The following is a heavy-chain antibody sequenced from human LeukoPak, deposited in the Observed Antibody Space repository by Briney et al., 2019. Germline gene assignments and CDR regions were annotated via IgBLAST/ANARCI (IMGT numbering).Heavy chain of an antibody. D-gene: IGHD3-10*01. CDR2: IWYDGSDK. Sequence: GGSLRLSCAASGFTFSSHGMHWVRQAPGKGLEWVAVIWYDGSDKYYGDSVKGRFTISRDNSKNTLYLQMNSLRAEDTAVYYCAKYRLSFTMVRGSIDYWGQGTLVTVSS. CDR3: AKYRLSFTMVRGSIDY. CDR1: GFTFSSHG. V-gene: IGHV3-30*02. J-gene: IGHJ4*02.